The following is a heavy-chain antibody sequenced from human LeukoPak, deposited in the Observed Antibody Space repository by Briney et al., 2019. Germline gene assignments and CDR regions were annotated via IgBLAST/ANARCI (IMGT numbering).Heavy chain of an antibody. CDR3: ARDRPDYYGSGSYYMGAYYYYMDV. CDR1: GGSITSYY. Sequence: SETLSLTCTVSGGSITSYYWSWLRQPAGKGLEWIGRIYTSGSTNYNPSLKSRVTISVDTSKNQFSLKLSSVTAADTAVYYCARDRPDYYGSGSYYMGAYYYYMDVWGKGTTVTVSS. D-gene: IGHD3-10*01. J-gene: IGHJ6*03. V-gene: IGHV4-4*07. CDR2: IYTSGST.